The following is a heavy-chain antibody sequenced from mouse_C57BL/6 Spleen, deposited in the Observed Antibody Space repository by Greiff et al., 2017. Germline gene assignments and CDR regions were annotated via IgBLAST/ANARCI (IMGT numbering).Heavy chain of an antibody. J-gene: IGHJ3*01. D-gene: IGHD2-4*01. CDR3: TRSLFYDYSWFAY. CDR1: GYSFTDYE. V-gene: IGHV1-15*01. Sequence: VQLQQSGAALVRPGASVTLSCKASGYSFTDYEMHWVKQTPVHGLEWIGAIDPETGGTAYNQKFKGKAILTADKSSSTAYMELRSLTSEDSAVYYCTRSLFYDYSWFAYWGQGTLVTVSA. CDR2: IDPETGGT.